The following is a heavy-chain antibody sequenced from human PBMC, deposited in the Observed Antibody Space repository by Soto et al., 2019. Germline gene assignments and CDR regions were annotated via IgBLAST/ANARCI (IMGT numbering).Heavy chain of an antibody. CDR2: IYWNDDK. D-gene: IGHD6-13*01. J-gene: IGHJ1*01. V-gene: IGHV2-5*01. Sequence: QITLKESGPTLVKPTQNLTLTCTFSGFSLSTSVVGVGWIRQPPGKALEWLALIYWNDDKRYSPTLKSRLTFTKDTSKNQVVLTMTNMDPVDTATDYCARIGIAAAGTRVEYFQHWGQGTLVTVSS. CDR3: ARIGIAAAGTRVEYFQH. CDR1: GFSLSTSVVG.